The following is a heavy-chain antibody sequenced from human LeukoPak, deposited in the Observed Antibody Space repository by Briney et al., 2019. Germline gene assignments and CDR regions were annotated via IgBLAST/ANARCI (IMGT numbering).Heavy chain of an antibody. Sequence: SVKVSCKASGGTFSSYAISWVRQAPGQGLEWMGGIIPIFGIANYAQKFQGRVTITTDESTSTAYMELSSLRSEDTAVYYCATRARYSYGHYYYYYYMDVWGKGTTVTVSS. CDR3: ATRARYSYGHYYYYYYMDV. D-gene: IGHD5-18*01. J-gene: IGHJ6*03. V-gene: IGHV1-69*05. CDR1: GGTFSSYA. CDR2: IIPIFGIA.